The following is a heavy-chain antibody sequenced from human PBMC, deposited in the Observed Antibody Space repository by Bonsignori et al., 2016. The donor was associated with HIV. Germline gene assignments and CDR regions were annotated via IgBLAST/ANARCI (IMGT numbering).Heavy chain of an antibody. J-gene: IGHJ5*02. Sequence: EEQLVQSGGEVKKPGDSLKISCKASGYAFSTYWIGWVRQMPGKGLEWMGTINPGDSDTRYSPSFEGQVTFSADMSTSTVYLHLTSLKPSDTAIYYCAKSRVMGYCSSSSCFGSWFDPWGQGTLVTVSS. V-gene: IGHV5-51*01. CDR1: GYAFSTYW. CDR3: AKSRVMGYCSSSSCFGSWFDP. D-gene: IGHD2-2*01. CDR2: INPGDSDT.